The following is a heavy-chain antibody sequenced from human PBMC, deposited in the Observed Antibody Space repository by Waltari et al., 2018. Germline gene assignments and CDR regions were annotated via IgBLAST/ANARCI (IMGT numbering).Heavy chain of an antibody. J-gene: IGHJ6*02. D-gene: IGHD6-13*01. V-gene: IGHV3-66*02. CDR1: GFTVRSNY. Sequence: EVQLVESGGGLVQPGGSLRLSCAASGFTVRSNYMSWVSQAPGKGLEWVSVIYSGGSTYYADSVKGRFTISRDNSKNTLYLQMNSLRAEDTAVYYCARDRSSSWYYYYYYGMDVWGQGTTVTVSS. CDR2: IYSGGST. CDR3: ARDRSSSWYYYYYYGMDV.